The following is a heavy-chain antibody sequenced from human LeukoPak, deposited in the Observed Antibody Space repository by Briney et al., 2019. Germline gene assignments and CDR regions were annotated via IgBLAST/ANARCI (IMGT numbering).Heavy chain of an antibody. D-gene: IGHD3-10*01. CDR1: GFTFSIYG. V-gene: IGHV3-33*05. CDR3: ARDKGKGAYFDY. CDR2: TLLDGNNK. J-gene: IGHJ4*02. Sequence: GRSLRLSCAASGFTFSIYGMHWVRQAPGKGLEWLAHTLLDGNNKYIGDSVKGRFTISRDNSKNTLYLQMNSLRAEDTAIYYCARDKGKGAYFDYWGLGTLVTVSS.